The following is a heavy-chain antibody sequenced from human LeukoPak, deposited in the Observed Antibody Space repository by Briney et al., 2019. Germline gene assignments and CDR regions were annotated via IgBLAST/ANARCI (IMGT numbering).Heavy chain of an antibody. V-gene: IGHV1-2*02. CDR3: ARGLTTVASVDY. J-gene: IGHJ4*02. D-gene: IGHD1-14*01. CDR2: INPNSGGT. CDR1: GYTFTDQR. Sequence: GASVKVSCKASGYTFTDQRMHWVRQAPGQGLEWMGWINPNSGGTNYAQKFQGRVTMTRDTSIRTAYMELSRLRSDDTAVYYCARGLTTVASVDYWGQGTLVTVSS.